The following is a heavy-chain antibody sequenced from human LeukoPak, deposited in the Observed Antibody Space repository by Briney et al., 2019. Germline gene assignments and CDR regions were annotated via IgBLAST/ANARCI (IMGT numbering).Heavy chain of an antibody. D-gene: IGHD6-13*01. CDR3: ARAYSSSWYLYYGMDV. CDR1: GFTFSSYS. J-gene: IGHJ6*02. CDR2: ISSSSSYI. Sequence: GGSLRLSCAASGFTFSSYSMNWVRQAPGKGLEWVSSISSSSSYIYYADSVKGRFTISRDNAKNSLHLQMNSLRAEDTAVYYCARAYSSSWYLYYGMDVWGQGTTVTVSS. V-gene: IGHV3-21*01.